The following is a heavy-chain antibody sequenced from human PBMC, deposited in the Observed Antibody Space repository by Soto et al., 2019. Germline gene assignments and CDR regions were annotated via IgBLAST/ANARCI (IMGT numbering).Heavy chain of an antibody. D-gene: IGHD2-15*01. CDR1: GGSIRSGDYY. CDR2: IYYSGST. V-gene: IGHV4-30-4*02. J-gene: IGHJ5*02. Sequence: PSDCMSLTSTVSGGSIRSGDYYWSWIRQPPGKGLEWIGYIYYSGSTYYNPSLKSRVTISVDTSKNQFSLKLSSVTAADTAVYYCARVLGYCSGGSCYSVRFDPWGQGTLVTVSS. CDR3: ARVLGYCSGGSCYSVRFDP.